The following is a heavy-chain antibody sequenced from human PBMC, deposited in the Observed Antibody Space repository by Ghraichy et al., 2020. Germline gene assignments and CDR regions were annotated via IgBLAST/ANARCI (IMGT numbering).Heavy chain of an antibody. Sequence: SETLSLTCTVSGGSISSGDYYWSWIRQPPGKGLEWLGYIFYSGTTYSNPSLKSRVTISIDTSKNQFSLKLSSVTATDTAVYYCARDGPYGFDYWGQGTLVTVSS. D-gene: IGHD3-10*01. CDR2: IFYSGTT. V-gene: IGHV4-30-4*01. CDR1: GGSISSGDYY. J-gene: IGHJ4*02. CDR3: ARDGPYGFDY.